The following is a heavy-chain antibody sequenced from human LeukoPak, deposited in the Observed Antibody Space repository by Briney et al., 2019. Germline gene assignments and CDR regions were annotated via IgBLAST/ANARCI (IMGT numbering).Heavy chain of an antibody. D-gene: IGHD4-17*01. CDR1: GGSIGSYY. J-gene: IGHJ4*02. V-gene: IGHV4-59*01. Sequence: SETLSLTCSVSGGSIGSYYWSWIRQSPGKGLEWIGYIYYSGSTNSNPSLKSRVTISVDTSKNQFSLKLSSVTAADTAVYHCARDRGDYNFDYWGQGTLVTVSS. CDR2: IYYSGST. CDR3: ARDRGDYNFDY.